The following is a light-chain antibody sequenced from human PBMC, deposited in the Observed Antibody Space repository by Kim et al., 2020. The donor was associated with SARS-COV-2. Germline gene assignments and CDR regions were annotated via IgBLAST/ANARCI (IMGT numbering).Light chain of an antibody. CDR2: GNS. CDR1: SSNIGAGYD. Sequence: QPVLTQPPSVSGAPGQRVTISCTGSSSNIGAGYDVHWYQQSPGTAPKLLVYGNSNRPSGVPDRFSGSKSGTSASLAITGLQAEDEADYYCQSYDSSLSAVVFGGGTQLTVL. V-gene: IGLV1-40*01. J-gene: IGLJ2*01. CDR3: QSYDSSLSAVV.